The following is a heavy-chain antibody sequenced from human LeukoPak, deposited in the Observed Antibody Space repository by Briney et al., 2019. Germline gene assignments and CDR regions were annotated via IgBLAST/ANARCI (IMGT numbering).Heavy chain of an antibody. Sequence: GESLKISCKGSGYSFTSYWIGWVRQMPGKGLEWMGIIYHGDSDTRYSPSFQGQVTISADKSISTAYLQWSSLKASDTAMYYCARLSPDDYDYWSGYLNAFDIWGQETMVTVSS. CDR2: IYHGDSDT. CDR3: ARLSPDDYDYWSGYLNAFDI. V-gene: IGHV5-51*01. CDR1: GYSFTSYW. D-gene: IGHD3-3*01. J-gene: IGHJ3*02.